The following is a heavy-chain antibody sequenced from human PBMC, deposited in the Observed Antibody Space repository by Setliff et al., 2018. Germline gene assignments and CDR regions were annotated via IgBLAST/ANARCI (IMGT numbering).Heavy chain of an antibody. Sequence: FTFGSHAMHWVRQAPGRGLEWVAVITYDGSNKYYADSVKGRFTISRDNSKNTLYLQMNSLRPEDTAVYYCAREGVDIRSSTDYRFYMDVWGKGTTVTVSS. D-gene: IGHD5-12*01. V-gene: IGHV3-30*01. CDR3: AREGVDIRSSTDYRFYMDV. CDR1: FTFGSHA. J-gene: IGHJ6*03. CDR2: ITYDGSNK.